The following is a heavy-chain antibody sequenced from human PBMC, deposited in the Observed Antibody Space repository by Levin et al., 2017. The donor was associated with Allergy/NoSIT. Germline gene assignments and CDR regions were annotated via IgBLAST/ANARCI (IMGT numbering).Heavy chain of an antibody. CDR3: ARSYFGDCGESCYWRRIDY. V-gene: IGHV1-46*03. D-gene: IGHD2-15*01. CDR1: GYTFTSYY. CDR2: INPSGGGT. Sequence: ASVKVSCKASGYTFTSYYIHWVRQAPGQGLEWMGLINPSGGGTSYAQKFQGRVTMTRDTSTSTVYMELSSLRSEDTAVYYCARSYFGDCGESCYWRRIDYWGQGTLVTVSS. J-gene: IGHJ4*02.